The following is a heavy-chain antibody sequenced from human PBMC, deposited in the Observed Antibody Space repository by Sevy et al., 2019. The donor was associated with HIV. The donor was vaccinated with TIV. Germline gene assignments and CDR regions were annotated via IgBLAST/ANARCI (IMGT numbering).Heavy chain of an antibody. CDR3: TTARTEYYYDSSGYQVYYYYGMDV. Sequence: GGSLRLSCAASGFTFSNAWMNWVRQAPGKGLEWVGRIKSKTDGGTTDYAAPVKGRFTISRDDSKNTLYLQMNSLKNEDTAVYYCTTARTEYYYDSSGYQVYYYYGMDVWGQGTTVTVSS. J-gene: IGHJ6*02. D-gene: IGHD3-22*01. V-gene: IGHV3-15*07. CDR1: GFTFSNAW. CDR2: IKSKTDGGTT.